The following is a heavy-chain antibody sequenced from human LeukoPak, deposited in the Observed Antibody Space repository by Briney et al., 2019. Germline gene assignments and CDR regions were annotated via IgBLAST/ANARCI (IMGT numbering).Heavy chain of an antibody. CDR1: GFTFSSYW. D-gene: IGHD3-3*01. V-gene: IGHV3-7*01. Sequence: PGGSLRLSCAASGFTFSSYWMSWVRQAPGKGLEWVANIKQDGSEKYYVDSVKGRLTISRDNAKNSLYLQMNSLRAEDTAVYYCAANYDFWSGYYTGGPRTDYFDYWGQGTLVTVSS. CDR2: IKQDGSEK. J-gene: IGHJ4*02. CDR3: AANYDFWSGYYTGGPRTDYFDY.